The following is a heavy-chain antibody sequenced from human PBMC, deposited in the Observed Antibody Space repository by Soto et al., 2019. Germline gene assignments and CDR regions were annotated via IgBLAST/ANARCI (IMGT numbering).Heavy chain of an antibody. J-gene: IGHJ6*02. V-gene: IGHV1-69*04. CDR3: ARDARTVTTGYYGMDV. D-gene: IGHD4-17*01. CDR2: IIPILGIA. Sequence: ASVKVSCKASGGTFSSYAISWVRQAPGQGLEWMGRIIPILGIANYAQKFQGRVTITADKSTSTAYMELSSLRSEDTAVYYCARDARTVTTGYYGMDVWGQGTTVTVSS. CDR1: GGTFSSYA.